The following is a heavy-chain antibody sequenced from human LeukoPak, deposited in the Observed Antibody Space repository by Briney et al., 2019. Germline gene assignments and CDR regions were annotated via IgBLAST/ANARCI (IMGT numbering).Heavy chain of an antibody. CDR2: ISAYNGNT. J-gene: IGHJ4*02. CDR1: GYTFTSYG. V-gene: IGHV1-18*01. CDR3: AREIYYYDSSGYPHFDY. D-gene: IGHD3-22*01. Sequence: ASVKVSCKASGYTFTSYGISWVRQAPGQGVEWMGWISAYNGNTNYAQKLQGRVTMTTDTSTSTAYMELRSLRSDDTAVYYCAREIYYYDSSGYPHFDYWGQGTLVTVSS.